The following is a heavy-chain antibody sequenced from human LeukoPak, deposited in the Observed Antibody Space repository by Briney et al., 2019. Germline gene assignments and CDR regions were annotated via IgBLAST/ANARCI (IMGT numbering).Heavy chain of an antibody. J-gene: IGHJ5*02. CDR3: ARDSPSYCSSTSCYRWFDP. Sequence: SETLSLTCTVSGGSISSDYWNWIRQPPGKGLEWVGYIYYSGSTNYNPSLKSRVTISVDTSKNQFSLKLSSVTAADTAVYYCARDSPSYCSSTSCYRWFDPWGQGTLVTVSS. CDR2: IYYSGST. D-gene: IGHD2-2*02. CDR1: GGSISSDY. V-gene: IGHV4-59*01.